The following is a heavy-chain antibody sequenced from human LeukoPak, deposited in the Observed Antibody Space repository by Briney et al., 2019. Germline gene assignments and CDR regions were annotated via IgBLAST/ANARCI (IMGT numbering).Heavy chain of an antibody. V-gene: IGHV4-39*02. D-gene: IGHD3-16*01. CDR3: ARGNKAFGLRGRWFDP. J-gene: IGHJ5*02. CDR2: ISYTGNT. Sequence: SSETLSLTCTVSGGSFRSSLYYWGWIRQPPGKGLEWIGHISYTGNTYYNPSLKSRVTISVDSSKNQFSLNLSSVTAADTAVYYCARGNKAFGLRGRWFDPWGQGTLVTVSS. CDR1: GGSFRSSLYY.